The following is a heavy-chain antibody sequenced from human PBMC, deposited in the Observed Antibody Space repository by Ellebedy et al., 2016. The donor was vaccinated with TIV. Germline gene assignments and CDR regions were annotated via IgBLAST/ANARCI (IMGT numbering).Heavy chain of an antibody. J-gene: IGHJ4*02. CDR1: PGFGFSDYA. V-gene: IGHV3-23*01. D-gene: IGHD6-19*01. Sequence: GESLKISXVASPGFGFSDYAMIWVRQAPGKGLEWVSGISDTGGATDYADSVKGRFIISRDNSKNTLFLQMNSLRAEDTALYYCTSPRSGFYPDWGQGTLVTISS. CDR3: TSPRSGFYPD. CDR2: ISDTGGAT.